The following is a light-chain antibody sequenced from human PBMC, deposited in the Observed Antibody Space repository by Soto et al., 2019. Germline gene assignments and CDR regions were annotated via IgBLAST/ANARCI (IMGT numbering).Light chain of an antibody. V-gene: IGLV1-40*01. CDR3: QSYDRSLSGYV. CDR2: ANG. J-gene: IGLJ1*01. CDR1: SSNIGAGYD. Sequence: QSVLTQPPSVSGAPGQRVTISCTGSSSNIGAGYDVHWYQQLPGTAPKLLIYANGNRPSGVPDRFSGSKSGTPASLAITGLQAEDEADYYCQSYDRSLSGYVLGTGTKLTVL.